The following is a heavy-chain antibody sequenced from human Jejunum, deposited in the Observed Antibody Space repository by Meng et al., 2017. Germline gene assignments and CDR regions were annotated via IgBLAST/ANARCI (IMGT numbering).Heavy chain of an antibody. J-gene: IGHJ3*02. V-gene: IGHV4-34*01. CDR2: INHSGTT. D-gene: IGHD6-13*01. Sequence: ESLKISCAASGFLFRGYWMHWVRQAPGKGLEWIREINHSGTTNYNPSLKSRVTISIGTSKNQFSLRLTSVTAADTAIYYCARAVAYSSSWGTSNDAFDIWGQGTVVTVSS. CDR3: ARAVAYSSSWGTSNDAFDI. CDR1: GFLFRGYW.